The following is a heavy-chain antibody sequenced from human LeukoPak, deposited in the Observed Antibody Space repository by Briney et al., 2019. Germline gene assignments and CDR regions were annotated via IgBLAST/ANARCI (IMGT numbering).Heavy chain of an antibody. D-gene: IGHD3-10*01. CDR3: ARESSRRGFYDAFDI. V-gene: IGHV3-23*01. CDR1: GFTFSSHG. Sequence: PGGSLRLSCAASGFTFSSHGMSWVRQAPGKGLEWVSGIVGGAGGTYYADSVKGRFTISRDNSKNTLYLQMNSLRAEDTAVYYCARESSRRGFYDAFDIWGQGTMVTVSS. CDR2: IVGGAGGT. J-gene: IGHJ3*02.